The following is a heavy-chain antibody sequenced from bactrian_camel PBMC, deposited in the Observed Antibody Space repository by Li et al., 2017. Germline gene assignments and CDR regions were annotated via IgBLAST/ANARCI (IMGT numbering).Heavy chain of an antibody. D-gene: IGHD5*01. V-gene: IGHV3S53*01. Sequence: HVQLVESGGGSVQAGGSLSLSCAGSGFTHSVCTMGWYRQTPGKERVVVSTILSDGTTYYADSVKGRFTISQDNAKDTVYLQLNSLKTEDTAMYYCTKDRGWDGQHYTVHGDDYWGQGTQVTVS. J-gene: IGHJ4*01. CDR1: GFTHSVCT. CDR3: TKDRGWDGQHYTVHGDDY. CDR2: ILSDGTT.